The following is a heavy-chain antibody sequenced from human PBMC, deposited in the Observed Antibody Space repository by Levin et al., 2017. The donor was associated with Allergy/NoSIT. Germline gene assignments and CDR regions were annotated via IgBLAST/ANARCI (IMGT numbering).Heavy chain of an antibody. CDR3: ATVIVVVPAAHRDAFDI. V-gene: IGHV1-24*01. CDR2: FDPEDGET. D-gene: IGHD2-2*01. Sequence: ASVKVSCKVSGYTLTELSMHWVRQAPGKGLEWMGGFDPEDGETIYAQKFQGRVTMTEDTSTDTAYMELSSLRSEDTAVYYCATVIVVVPAAHRDAFDIWGQGTMVTVSS. CDR1: GYTLTELS. J-gene: IGHJ3*02.